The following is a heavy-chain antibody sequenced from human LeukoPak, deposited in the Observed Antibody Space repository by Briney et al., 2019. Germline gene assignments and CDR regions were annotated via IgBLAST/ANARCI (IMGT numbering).Heavy chain of an antibody. CDR3: ARRLRQNLFDP. J-gene: IGHJ5*02. CDR2: IYYSGSS. V-gene: IGHV4-59*08. D-gene: IGHD4-17*01. Sequence: SETLPLTCTVSGVSISSDYWRWIRLPPGKGLEWIGYIYYSGSSNYNPSLKSRVTMSVDTSKNQFSLKLTSVTAADTAVYYCARRLRQNLFDPWGQGTLVTVSS. CDR1: GVSISSDY.